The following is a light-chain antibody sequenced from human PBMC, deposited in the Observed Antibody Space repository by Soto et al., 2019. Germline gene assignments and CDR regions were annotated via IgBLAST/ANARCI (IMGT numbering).Light chain of an antibody. CDR1: QGISNW. CDR3: QQATSFPHT. J-gene: IGKJ4*01. CDR2: AAS. V-gene: IGKV1-12*01. Sequence: DIQMPQSPSSVSASVVDRVTITCRASQGISNWLAWYQQKPGKAPKRLIYAASSLQTGVPSRFSCSGSWTDFTRTTSSLQTEDVATYDGQQATSFPHTFGGGTKVEIK.